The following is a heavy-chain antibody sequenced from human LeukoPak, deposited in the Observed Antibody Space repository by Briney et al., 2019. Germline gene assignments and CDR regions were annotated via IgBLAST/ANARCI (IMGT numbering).Heavy chain of an antibody. J-gene: IGHJ3*02. CDR2: IKQDGSEK. V-gene: IGHV3-7*01. CDR3: ARDYCSGGSCLSNAFDI. D-gene: IGHD2-15*01. Sequence: PGGSLRLSCAASGFTFSSYWMSWVRQAPGKGLEWVANIKQDGSEKYYVDSVKGRFTISRDNGKNSLHLQMNSLRAEDTAVYYCARDYCSGGSCLSNAFDIWGQGTMVTVSS. CDR1: GFTFSSYW.